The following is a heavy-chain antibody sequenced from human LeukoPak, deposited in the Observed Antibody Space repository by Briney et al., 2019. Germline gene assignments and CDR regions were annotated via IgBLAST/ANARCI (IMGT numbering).Heavy chain of an antibody. Sequence: HPGGSLRLSCTASGITFGDYAMSWVRQAPGKGLEWVCFIRSKAYGGTTEYAASVKGRFTISRDDSKSIAYLQMNSLKTEDTAVYYCARQIRTTTDYLDHWGQGTLVTVSS. D-gene: IGHD4-17*01. J-gene: IGHJ4*02. CDR1: GITFGDYA. CDR3: ARQIRTTTDYLDH. CDR2: IRSKAYGGTT. V-gene: IGHV3-49*04.